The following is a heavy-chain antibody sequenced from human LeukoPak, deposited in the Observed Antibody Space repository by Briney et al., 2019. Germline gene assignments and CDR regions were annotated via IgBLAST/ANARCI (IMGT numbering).Heavy chain of an antibody. D-gene: IGHD1-26*01. CDR1: GDTFTSYD. J-gene: IGHJ4*02. CDR3: ASISKVGATIDY. CDR2: MNPNSGNT. V-gene: IGHV1-8*01. Sequence: GASVKVSCKASGDTFTSYDINWVRQATGQGLEWMGWMNPNSGNTGYAQKFQGRVTMTRNTSISTAYMELSSLRSEDTAVYYCASISKVGATIDYWGQGTLVTVSS.